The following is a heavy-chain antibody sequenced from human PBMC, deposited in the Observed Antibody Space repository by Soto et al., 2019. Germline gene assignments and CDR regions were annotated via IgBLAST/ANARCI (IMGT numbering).Heavy chain of an antibody. CDR3: ARDRHYCSSTSCYADAFDI. D-gene: IGHD2-2*01. Sequence: ASVKVSCKASGYTFTSYYMHWVRQAPGQGLERMGIINPSGGSSTYAQKFQGRVTMTRDTSTSTVYMELSSLRSEDTAVYYCARDRHYCSSTSCYADAFDIWGQGTMVTVSS. V-gene: IGHV1-46*03. CDR1: GYTFTSYY. J-gene: IGHJ3*02. CDR2: INPSGGSS.